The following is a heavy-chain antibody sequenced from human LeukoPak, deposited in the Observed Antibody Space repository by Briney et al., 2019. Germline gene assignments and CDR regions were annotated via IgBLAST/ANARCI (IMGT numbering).Heavy chain of an antibody. V-gene: IGHV4-59*01. CDR3: ARAYCSSTSCYTIDY. Sequence: SETLSLTCTVSGGSISSYYWSWIRQPPGKGLEWIGYIYYSGSTNYNPSLKSRVTISVDTSKSQFSLKLSSVTAADTAVYYCARAYCSSTSCYTIDYWGQGTLVTVSS. D-gene: IGHD2-2*02. J-gene: IGHJ4*02. CDR1: GGSISSYY. CDR2: IYYSGST.